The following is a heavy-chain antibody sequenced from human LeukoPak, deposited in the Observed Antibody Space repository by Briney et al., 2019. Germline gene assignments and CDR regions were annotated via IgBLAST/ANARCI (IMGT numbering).Heavy chain of an antibody. D-gene: IGHD3-9*01. CDR3: ARAPGRYYDIDY. V-gene: IGHV3-11*06. J-gene: IGHJ4*02. CDR1: GFTFSDYY. Sequence: GGSLRLSCAASGFTFSDYYMSWIRQAPGKGLEWVSYISSSSSYTNYADSVKGRFTISRDDAKNSLYLQMNSLRAEDTAVYYCARAPGRYYDIDYWGQGTLVTVSS. CDR2: ISSSSSYT.